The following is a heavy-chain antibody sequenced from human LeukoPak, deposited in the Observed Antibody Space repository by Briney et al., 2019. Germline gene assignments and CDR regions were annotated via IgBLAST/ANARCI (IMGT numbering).Heavy chain of an antibody. J-gene: IGHJ6*04. V-gene: IGHV4-39*01. D-gene: IGHD3-3*01. CDR1: GGSISSSSYY. CDR3: ARRGVVPGVDV. CDR2: IYYSGST. Sequence: SETLSLTCTVSGGSISSSSYYWGWIRQPPGKGLEWIGSIYYSGSTYYNPSLKSRVTISVDTSKNQFSLKLSSVTAADTAVYYCARRGVVPGVDVWGKGTTVTVSS.